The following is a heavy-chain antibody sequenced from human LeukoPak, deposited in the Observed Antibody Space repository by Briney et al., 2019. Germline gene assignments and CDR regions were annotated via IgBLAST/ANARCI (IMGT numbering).Heavy chain of an antibody. Sequence: GGSLRLSCAASGFTFSSYAMHWVRQAPGKGLEWVAVISHDGSNKYYADSVKGRFTISRDNSKNTLYLQMNSLRAEDTAVYYCARDPGSYWFDPWGQGTLVTVSS. J-gene: IGHJ5*02. V-gene: IGHV3-30*04. CDR3: ARDPGSYWFDP. CDR2: ISHDGSNK. CDR1: GFTFSSYA.